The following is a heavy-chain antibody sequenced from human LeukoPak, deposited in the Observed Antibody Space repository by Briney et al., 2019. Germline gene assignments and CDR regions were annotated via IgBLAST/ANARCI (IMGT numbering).Heavy chain of an antibody. J-gene: IGHJ5*02. D-gene: IGHD4-17*01. V-gene: IGHV3-74*01. Sequence: QPGGSLRLSCAASGFTLSSYWMHWVRQAPGKGLVWVSRINSDGSSTSYADSVKGRFTISRDNAKNSLYLQMNSLRAEDTAVYYCARGKTTVTTWFDPWGQGTLVTVSS. CDR2: INSDGSST. CDR1: GFTLSSYW. CDR3: ARGKTTVTTWFDP.